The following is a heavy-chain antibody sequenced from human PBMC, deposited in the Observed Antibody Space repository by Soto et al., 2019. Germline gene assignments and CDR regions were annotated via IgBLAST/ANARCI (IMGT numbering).Heavy chain of an antibody. D-gene: IGHD4-4*01. CDR2: INPNSGGT. J-gene: IGHJ6*02. CDR3: ARVPIDYSPYYGMDV. Sequence: QVQLVQSGAEVKKPGASVKVSCKASGYTFTGYYMHWVRQAPGQGLEWMGWINPNSGGTNYAQKFQGWVTMTRDPSISTAYMELSRLRSDDTAVYYCARVPIDYSPYYGMDVWGQGTTVTVSS. V-gene: IGHV1-2*04. CDR1: GYTFTGYY.